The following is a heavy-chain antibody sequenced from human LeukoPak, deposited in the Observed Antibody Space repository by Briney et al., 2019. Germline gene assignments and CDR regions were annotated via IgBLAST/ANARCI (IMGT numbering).Heavy chain of an antibody. D-gene: IGHD3-3*01. CDR1: GGSFSGYY. Sequence: PSETLSLTCAVYGGSFSGYYWSWIRQPPGKGLEWIGEINHSGSTNYNPSLKSRVTISVDTSKNQFSLKLSSVTAADTAVYYCAREASGSGYFWNGYYTGSYYYYMDVWGKGTTVTVSS. CDR3: AREASGSGYFWNGYYTGSYYYYMDV. CDR2: INHSGST. J-gene: IGHJ6*03. V-gene: IGHV4-34*01.